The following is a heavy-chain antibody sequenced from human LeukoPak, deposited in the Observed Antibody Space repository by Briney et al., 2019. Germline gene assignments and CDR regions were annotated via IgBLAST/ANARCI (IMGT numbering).Heavy chain of an antibody. J-gene: IGHJ3*02. CDR1: GGSFSDYY. CDR2: INQSGST. CDR3: ARDGRYYYAFDI. V-gene: IGHV4-34*01. D-gene: IGHD1-26*01. Sequence: SETLSLTCTVYGGSFSDYYWSWIRQPPGKGLEWIGEINQSGSTNYNPSLKSRVTISVDTSKIHFSLKLSSVTAADTAVYCCARDGRYYYAFDIWGQGTMVTVSS.